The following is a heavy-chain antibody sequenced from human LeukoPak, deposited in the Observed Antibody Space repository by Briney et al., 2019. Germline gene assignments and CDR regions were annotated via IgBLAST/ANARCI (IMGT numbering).Heavy chain of an antibody. Sequence: ASVKVSCTASGYAFSYHGVNWVRQAPGRGLEWMGWISGYNGHTSYAQKFQGRVMVTTDRSTNTAYLELRSLRSDDTAVYYCARVPNPRNTYGYNDKWGQGTLVTVSS. D-gene: IGHD5-18*01. J-gene: IGHJ4*02. CDR2: ISGYNGHT. CDR3: ARVPNPRNTYGYNDK. V-gene: IGHV1-18*04. CDR1: GYAFSYHG.